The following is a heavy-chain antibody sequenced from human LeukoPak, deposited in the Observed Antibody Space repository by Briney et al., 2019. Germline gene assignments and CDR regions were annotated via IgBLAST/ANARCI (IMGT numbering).Heavy chain of an antibody. J-gene: IGHJ5*02. CDR3: ATVRGITMDRGVIMGSNWFDP. V-gene: IGHV1-24*01. CDR2: FDPEDGET. D-gene: IGHD3-10*01. Sequence: VASVKVSCKVSGYTLTELSMHWVRQAPGKGLEWMGGFDPEDGETIYAQKFQGRVTMTEDTSTDTAYMELSSLRSEDTAVYYCATVRGITMDRGVIMGSNWFDPWGQGTLVTVSS. CDR1: GYTLTELS.